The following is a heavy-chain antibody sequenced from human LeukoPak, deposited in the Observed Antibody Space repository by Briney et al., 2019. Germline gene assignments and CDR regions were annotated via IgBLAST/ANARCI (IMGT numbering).Heavy chain of an antibody. CDR3: ARAYSERYGLGYYYMDV. V-gene: IGHV3-21*01. J-gene: IGHJ6*03. CDR1: GFTFSSYS. D-gene: IGHD1-26*01. CDR2: ISSSSSYI. Sequence: GGSLRLSCAASGFTFSSYSMNWVRQAPGKGLEWVSSISSSSSYIYYADSVKGRFTVSRDNAKKSLYLQMNSLRVEDTAVYYCARAYSERYGLGYYYMDVWGKGTTVTVSS.